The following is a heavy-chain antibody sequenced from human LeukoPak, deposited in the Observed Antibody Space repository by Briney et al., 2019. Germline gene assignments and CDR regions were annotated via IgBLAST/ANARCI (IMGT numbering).Heavy chain of an antibody. V-gene: IGHV3-30*02. Sequence: PGGSLRLSCGASGFTFSSSAMHWVRQGPGKGLEWVAYIAHHGNNKYYADSVKGRFTISRDNSKESLYLQMNSLRADDTDVYYCAKDGSWSCTDWGQGTLVRVSS. CDR1: GFTFSSSA. CDR3: AKDGSWSCTD. J-gene: IGHJ4*02. D-gene: IGHD2-8*02. CDR2: IAHHGNNK.